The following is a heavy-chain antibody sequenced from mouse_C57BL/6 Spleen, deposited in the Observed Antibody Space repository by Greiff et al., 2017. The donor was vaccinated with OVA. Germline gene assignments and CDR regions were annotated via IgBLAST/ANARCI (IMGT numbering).Heavy chain of an antibody. V-gene: IGHV10-1*01. J-gene: IGHJ4*01. CDR1: GFSFNTYA. Sequence: EAGGGLVQPKGSLKLSCAASGFSFNTYAMNWVRQAPGKGLEWVARIRSKSNNYATYYADSVKDRFTISRDDSESMLYLQMNNLKTEDTAMYYCVRQDYDPYYAMDYWGQGTSVTVSS. CDR3: VRQDYDPYYAMDY. CDR2: IRSKSNNYAT. D-gene: IGHD2-4*01.